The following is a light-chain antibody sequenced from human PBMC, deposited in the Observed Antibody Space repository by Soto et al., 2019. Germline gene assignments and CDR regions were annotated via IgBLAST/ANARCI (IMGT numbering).Light chain of an antibody. CDR3: YSYINNV. Sequence: QSVLTQPASVSGSPGQSITISCTGTTSDVGGSNYVSWYQHHPGKAPKLMIYEVSNRPSGVSNRFSGSKSGNTASLTISGLQADDEADYYFYSYINNVFGGGTKLTVL. V-gene: IGLV2-14*01. CDR1: TSDVGGSNY. J-gene: IGLJ3*02. CDR2: EVS.